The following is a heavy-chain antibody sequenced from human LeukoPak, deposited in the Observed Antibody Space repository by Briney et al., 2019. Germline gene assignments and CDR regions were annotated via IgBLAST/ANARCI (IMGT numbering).Heavy chain of an antibody. Sequence: ASVKVSCKASGYTFTGYYMHWVRQAPGQGLEWMGWINPNSGGTNYAQKFQGRVTMTRDTSISTAYMELSRLRSDDTAVYYCARGRSSWTGGNRTTFDYWGQGTLVTVSS. CDR2: INPNSGGT. V-gene: IGHV1-2*02. CDR1: GYTFTGYY. J-gene: IGHJ4*02. CDR3: ARGRSSWTGGNRTTFDY. D-gene: IGHD6-13*01.